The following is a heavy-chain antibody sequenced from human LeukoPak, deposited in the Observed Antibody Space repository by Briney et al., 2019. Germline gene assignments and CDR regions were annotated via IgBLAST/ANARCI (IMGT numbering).Heavy chain of an antibody. CDR1: GYTFTGYY. CDR2: ISAYNGNT. CDR3: ARGHPNFDY. V-gene: IGHV1-18*04. J-gene: IGHJ4*02. Sequence: ASVKVSCKASGYTFTGYYMHWVRQAPGQGLEWMGWISAYNGNTNYAQKLQGRVTMTTDTSTSTAYMELRSLRPDDTAVYYCARGHPNFDYWGQGTLVTVSS.